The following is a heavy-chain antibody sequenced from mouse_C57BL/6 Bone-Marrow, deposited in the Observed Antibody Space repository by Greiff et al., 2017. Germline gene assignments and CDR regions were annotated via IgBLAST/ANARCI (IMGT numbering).Heavy chain of an antibody. V-gene: IGHV1-47*01. J-gene: IGHJ2*01. Sequence: QVQLQQSGAELVKPGASVKMSCKASGYTFTTYPIEWMKQNHGKSLEWIGNFHPYNDDTKYNEKFKGKATLTVEKSSNTVYLELSRLTSDDSDVYYCARSSTFFYYFDYWGQGTTLTVPS. D-gene: IGHD5-1*01. CDR2: FHPYNDDT. CDR1: GYTFTTYP. CDR3: ARSSTFFYYFDY.